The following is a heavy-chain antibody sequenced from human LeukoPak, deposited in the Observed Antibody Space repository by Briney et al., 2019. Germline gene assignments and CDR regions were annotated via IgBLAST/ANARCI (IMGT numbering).Heavy chain of an antibody. V-gene: IGHV1-18*01. CDR1: GYTFTSYG. CDR3: ARYFLIPALFH. Sequence: ASVKVSCKASGYTFTSYGISWVRQAPGQGLEWMGWISAYNGNTNYAQKLQGRVTMTRDTSISTAYMELSRLRSDDTAVYYCARYFLIPALFHWGQGTLVTVSS. D-gene: IGHD3-16*01. J-gene: IGHJ4*02. CDR2: ISAYNGNT.